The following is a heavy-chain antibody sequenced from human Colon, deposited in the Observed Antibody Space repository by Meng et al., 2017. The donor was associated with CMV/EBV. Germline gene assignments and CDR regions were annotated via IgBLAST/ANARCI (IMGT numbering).Heavy chain of an antibody. CDR3: ARDSNLSGLAY. D-gene: IGHD3-10*01. J-gene: IGHJ4*02. CDR2: VYISVNT. V-gene: IGHV4-4*07. CDR1: GASLTSTH. Sequence: LRESGPGLVKTWGSLSRTCTVSGASLTSTHWSCIRQPAGKGLEWIGRVYISVNTNYNPSLKSRVTMSIDTSKNQLSLNIRSVTAADTAVYYCARDSNLSGLAYWGQGTLVTVSS.